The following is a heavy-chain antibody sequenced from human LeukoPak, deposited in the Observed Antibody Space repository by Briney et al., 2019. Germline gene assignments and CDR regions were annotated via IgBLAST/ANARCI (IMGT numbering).Heavy chain of an antibody. V-gene: IGHV4-4*07. D-gene: IGHD4-17*01. J-gene: IGHJ3*02. CDR2: MNAGGTI. CDR1: GGPINSDY. Sequence: SETLSLTCTVSGGPINSDYWSWTRQSAGKGLEWIGRMNAGGTINYNPSLKSRVTMSVDTSKNQFSLKLSSVTAADTAVYYCATTTVTTFSGDAFDIWGQGTMVTVSS. CDR3: ATTTVTTFSGDAFDI.